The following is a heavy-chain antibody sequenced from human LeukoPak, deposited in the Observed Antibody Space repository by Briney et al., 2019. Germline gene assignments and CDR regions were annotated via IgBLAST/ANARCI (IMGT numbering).Heavy chain of an antibody. Sequence: GESLKISCKGSGYSFTNYWIAWVRQMPGQGLEWMGIIYPGDSNTNYSPAFQGQVTISVDKSINTAYLQWSSQKASDTAMYYCAIDPDYGGNSDFGCWGQGTLVTVSS. V-gene: IGHV5-51*01. D-gene: IGHD4-23*01. J-gene: IGHJ4*02. CDR1: GYSFTNYW. CDR3: AIDPDYGGNSDFGC. CDR2: IYPGDSNT.